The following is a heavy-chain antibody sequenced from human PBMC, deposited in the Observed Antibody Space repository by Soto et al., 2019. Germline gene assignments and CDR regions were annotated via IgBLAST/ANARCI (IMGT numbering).Heavy chain of an antibody. CDR3: AILHRITMVSY. V-gene: IGHV4-59*08. Sequence: NPSETLSLTCTVSGGSISSYYWSWIRQPPGKGLEWIGYIYYSGSTNYNPSLKSRVTISVDTSKNQFSLKLSSVTAADTAVYYCAILHRITMVSYWGQGTLVTVSS. CDR2: IYYSGST. J-gene: IGHJ4*02. D-gene: IGHD3-10*01. CDR1: GGSISSYY.